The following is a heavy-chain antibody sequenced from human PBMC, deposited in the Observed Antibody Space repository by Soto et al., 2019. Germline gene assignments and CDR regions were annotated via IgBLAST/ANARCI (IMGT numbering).Heavy chain of an antibody. J-gene: IGHJ4*02. CDR3: ARDSHIVVVITYYFDY. Sequence: PGGSLRLSCAASGFTFSSYAMHWVRQAPGKGLEWVAVISYDGSNKYYADSVKGRFTISRDNSKNTLYLQMNSLRAEDTAVYYCARDSHIVVVITYYFDYWGQGTLVTV. CDR2: ISYDGSNK. D-gene: IGHD3-22*01. CDR1: GFTFSSYA. V-gene: IGHV3-30-3*01.